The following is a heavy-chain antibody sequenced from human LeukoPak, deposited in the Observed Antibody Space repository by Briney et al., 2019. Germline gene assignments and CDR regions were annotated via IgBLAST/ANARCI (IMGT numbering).Heavy chain of an antibody. CDR2: INHSGST. Sequence: PSETLSLTCAVYGGSFSGYYWSRIRQPPGKGLEWIGEINHSGSTNYNPSLKSRVTISVDTSKNQFSLKLSSVTAADTAVYYCARVGSYGTFDYWGQGTLVTVSS. D-gene: IGHD5-18*01. V-gene: IGHV4-34*01. CDR3: ARVGSYGTFDY. CDR1: GGSFSGYY. J-gene: IGHJ4*02.